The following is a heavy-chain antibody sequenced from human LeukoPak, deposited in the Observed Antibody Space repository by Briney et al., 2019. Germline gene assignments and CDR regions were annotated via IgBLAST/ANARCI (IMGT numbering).Heavy chain of an antibody. J-gene: IGHJ4*02. CDR3: ARVKCSGGSCPLDY. CDR2: ITSSGSYI. V-gene: IGHV3-21*01. CDR1: AFSFSNYN. Sequence: GGSLRLSCAASAFSFSNYNMNWVRQAPGKGLEWVSSITSSGSYIYYADSVKGRFTISRDNAKNSLYLQMNSLRAEDTAVYYCARVKCSGGSCPLDYWGQGTLVTVSS. D-gene: IGHD2-15*01.